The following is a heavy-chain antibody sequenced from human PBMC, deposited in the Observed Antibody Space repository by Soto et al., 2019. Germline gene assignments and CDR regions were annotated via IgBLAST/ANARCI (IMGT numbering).Heavy chain of an antibody. V-gene: IGHV4-4*07. CDR1: RASIYTYS. Sequence: QVQLQESGPRLLKPSDTLSLTCTVSRASIYTYSWTWIRQPAGKGLQWIGHIYSSGSANYSPSLKSRVSMSVDSSKNQISLKLTSVTAAYTAVYYCATIVGANDYWGQGTLVTVSS. CDR3: ATIVGANDY. CDR2: IYSSGSA. D-gene: IGHD1-26*01. J-gene: IGHJ4*02.